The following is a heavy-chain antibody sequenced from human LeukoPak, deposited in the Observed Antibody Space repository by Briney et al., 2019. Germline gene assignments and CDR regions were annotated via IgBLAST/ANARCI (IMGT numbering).Heavy chain of an antibody. V-gene: IGHV3-74*01. J-gene: IGHJ4*02. CDR1: GFTLSTYW. D-gene: IGHD6-19*01. CDR3: ARGNSGSNFDS. Sequence: GGSLRLSCAASGFTLSTYWMHWVRQAPGKGLVWVSRIKSDGSITSYADPVKGRFTISRDNAKNTLYLQMNSLRAGDTAVYYCARGNSGSNFDSWGQGSLVTVSS. CDR2: IKSDGSIT.